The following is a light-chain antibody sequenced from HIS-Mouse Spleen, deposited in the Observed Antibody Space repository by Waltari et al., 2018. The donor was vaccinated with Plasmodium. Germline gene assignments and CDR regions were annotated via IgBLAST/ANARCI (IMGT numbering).Light chain of an antibody. CDR2: DAS. Sequence: DIQMTQSPSSLSASVGDRVTITCQASQDISNYLNWYQQKPGKAPKLLIYDASNLETGVPSRFSGSGSWTDFTFTISSLQPEDIATYYCQQYDNLPPLFTFGPGTKVEIK. CDR1: QDISNY. J-gene: IGKJ3*01. CDR3: QQYDNLPPLFT. V-gene: IGKV1-33*01.